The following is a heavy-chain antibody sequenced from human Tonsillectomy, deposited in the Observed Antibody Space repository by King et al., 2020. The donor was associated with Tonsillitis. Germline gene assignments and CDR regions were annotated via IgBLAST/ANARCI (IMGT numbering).Heavy chain of an antibody. CDR1: GFTFSNYD. D-gene: IGHD5/OR15-5a*01. V-gene: IGHV3-23*04. Sequence: VQLVESGGALVQPGGSLRLSCAASGFTFSNYDMTWVRQAPGKGLEWVSAISGRGGSTYYADSVKGRFTISRDNSKNTLYLQMNSLRAEDTAVYYCAKDRAYSVYDSDSGLDYWGQGTLVTVSS. CDR2: ISGRGGST. CDR3: AKDRAYSVYDSDSGLDY. J-gene: IGHJ4*02.